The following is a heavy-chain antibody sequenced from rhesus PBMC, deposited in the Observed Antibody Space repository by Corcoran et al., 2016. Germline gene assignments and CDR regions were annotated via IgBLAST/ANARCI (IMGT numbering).Heavy chain of an antibody. D-gene: IGHD1-44*02. V-gene: IGHV4-165*01. CDR1: GGSISGYY. CDR2: ISGNRDTP. CDR3: ARHSPGGGGRTVRCDV. Sequence: QVQLQESGPGLVKPSETLSLTCAVSGGSISGYYWNWIRQPPGKGLEWIGYISGNRDTPPPNPPLTSRVTLSTDTPKNQFSLNLSSLTAADTAVYYCARHSPGGGGRTVRCDVWGPGVLVTVSS. J-gene: IGHJ5-1*01.